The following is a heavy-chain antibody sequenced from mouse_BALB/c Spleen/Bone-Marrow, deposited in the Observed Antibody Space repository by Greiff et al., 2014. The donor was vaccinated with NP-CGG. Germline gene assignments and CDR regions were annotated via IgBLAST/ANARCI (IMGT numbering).Heavy chain of an antibody. CDR1: GFNIKDTY. CDR3: ARWDDYASDY. CDR2: IDPANGNT. D-gene: IGHD2-4*01. J-gene: IGHJ2*01. Sequence: VQLQQSGADLVKPGASVKLSCTTSGFNIKDTYMHWVKQRPEQGLEWVGRIDPANGNTKYDPKFQGKATMTADTSSNTAYLQLSSLTSEDSAVYYCARWDDYASDYWGQGTTLTVSS. V-gene: IGHV14-3*02.